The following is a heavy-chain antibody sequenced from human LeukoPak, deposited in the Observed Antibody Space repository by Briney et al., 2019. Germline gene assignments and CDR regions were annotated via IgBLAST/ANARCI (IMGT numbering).Heavy chain of an antibody. CDR1: GFTFSSYA. J-gene: IGHJ4*02. D-gene: IGHD4-17*01. CDR3: AKDLPDYGDYIEGY. V-gene: IGHV3-23*01. CDR2: ISGSGGST. Sequence: GGSLRLSCAASGFTFSSYALSWVRQAPGKGLEWVSAISGSGGSTYYADSVKGRFTFSRDNSKNTVFLQMNSLRVEDTAVYYCAKDLPDYGDYIEGYWGQGTLVTVSS.